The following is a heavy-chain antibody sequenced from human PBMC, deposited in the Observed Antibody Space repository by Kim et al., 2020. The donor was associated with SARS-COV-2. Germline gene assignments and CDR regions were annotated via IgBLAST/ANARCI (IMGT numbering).Heavy chain of an antibody. D-gene: IGHD3-10*01. J-gene: IGHJ4*02. V-gene: IGHV3-23*01. CDR1: GLTFSSYA. CDR2: ISGSGGST. Sequence: GGSLRLSCAASGLTFSSYAMSWVRQAPGKGLEWVSAISGSGGSTYYADSVKGRFTISRDNSKNTLYLQMNSLRAEDTAVYYCAKDGTMVRGVITTSPTFDYWGQGTLVTVSS. CDR3: AKDGTMVRGVITTSPTFDY.